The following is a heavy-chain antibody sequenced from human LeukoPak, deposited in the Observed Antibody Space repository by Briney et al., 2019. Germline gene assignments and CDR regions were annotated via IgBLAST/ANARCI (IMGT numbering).Heavy chain of an antibody. CDR2: ISYDGSNK. Sequence: GGSLRLSCAASGFTFSSYGMHWVRQAPGKGLEWVAVISYDGSNKYYADSVKGRFTISRDNSKNTLYLQMNSLRAEDTAVYYCAKGQGANFYFDYWGQGTLVTVSS. D-gene: IGHD1-1*01. V-gene: IGHV3-30*18. J-gene: IGHJ4*02. CDR3: AKGQGANFYFDY. CDR1: GFTFSSYG.